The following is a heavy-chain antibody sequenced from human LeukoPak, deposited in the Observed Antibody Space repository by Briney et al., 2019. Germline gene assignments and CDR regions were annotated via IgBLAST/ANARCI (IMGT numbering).Heavy chain of an antibody. CDR3: AVNPRTNGYYYYYMDV. J-gene: IGHJ6*03. V-gene: IGHV3-30*02. CDR1: GFTVSSYG. Sequence: PGGSLTLSSPASGFTVSSYGMHWVSQAPGKWLEWVAFIRYDGSNKYYADSVKGQFTISKENSKNTLYLQMNSLRADDTAVYYCAVNPRTNGYYYYYMDVWGEGTTVTVSS. D-gene: IGHD2-8*01. CDR2: IRYDGSNK.